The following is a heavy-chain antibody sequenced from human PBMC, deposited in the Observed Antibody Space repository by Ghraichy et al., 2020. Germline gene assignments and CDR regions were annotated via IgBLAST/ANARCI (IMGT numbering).Heavy chain of an antibody. CDR3: AKTDYGTYDEFDL. D-gene: IGHD4-17*01. CDR2: IDAGGDTA. V-gene: IGHV3-23*01. CDR1: GFTFSKYA. Sequence: GGSLRLSCAGSGFTFSKYAVNWVRQSPGKGLEWVSGIDAGGDTAYYADSVRGRFIISRDNSQNTVFLQMNSLRPDDMAIYYCAKTDYGTYDEFDLWGQGTLVTVAS. J-gene: IGHJ4*02.